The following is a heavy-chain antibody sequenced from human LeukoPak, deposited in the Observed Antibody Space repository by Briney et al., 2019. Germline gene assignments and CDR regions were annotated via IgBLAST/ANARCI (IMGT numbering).Heavy chain of an antibody. CDR2: IWYDGSNK. D-gene: IGHD1-1*01. CDR3: ARAVRADVTFDI. J-gene: IGHJ3*02. CDR1: GFTFSSYG. Sequence: GRSLRLSCAASGFTFSSYGMHWVRQAPGKGLEWVAVIWYDGSNKYYADSVKGRFTISRDNSKNTLYLQMNSLRAEDTAVYYCARAVRADVTFDIWGQGTMVTVSS. V-gene: IGHV3-33*01.